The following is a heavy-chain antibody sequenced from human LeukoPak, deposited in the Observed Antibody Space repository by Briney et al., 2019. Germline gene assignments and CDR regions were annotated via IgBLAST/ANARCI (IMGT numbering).Heavy chain of an antibody. V-gene: IGHV4-61*02. CDR2: IYTSGST. CDR3: AKEAAAGTGGYWYYYMDV. Sequence: SQTLSLTCAVSGGSINSGGYSWSWIRQPAGKGLEWIGRIYTSGSTNYNPSLKSRVTMSVDTSKNQFSLKLSSVTAADTAVYYCAKEAAAGTGGYWYYYMDVWGKGTTVTVSS. D-gene: IGHD6-13*01. CDR1: GGSINSGGYS. J-gene: IGHJ6*03.